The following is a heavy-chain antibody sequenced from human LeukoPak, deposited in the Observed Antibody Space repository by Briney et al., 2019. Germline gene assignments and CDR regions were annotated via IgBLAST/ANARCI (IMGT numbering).Heavy chain of an antibody. Sequence: QPGGSLRLSCAASRFTFSSYSMNWVRQAPGKGLEWVSAIRGSGGGTYYADSVKGRFTISRDNSKNTLYLQMNSLRDEDTALYYCAKAGIGVVGYFDYWGQGTLVTVSS. J-gene: IGHJ4*02. CDR2: IRGSGGGT. CDR3: AKAGIGVVGYFDY. D-gene: IGHD6-19*01. V-gene: IGHV3-23*01. CDR1: RFTFSSYS.